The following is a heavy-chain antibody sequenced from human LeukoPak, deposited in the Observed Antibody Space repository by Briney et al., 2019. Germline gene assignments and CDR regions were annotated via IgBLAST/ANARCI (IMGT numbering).Heavy chain of an antibody. V-gene: IGHV1-2*02. D-gene: IGHD1-14*01. J-gene: IGHJ6*03. CDR2: INPNSGGT. Sequence: ASVKVSCKASGYTFTGYYMHWVRQAPGQGLEWMGWINPNSGGTNYAQKFQGRVTITRDTSISTAYMELSRLRSDDTAVYYCARWAGSAGYYYYYMDVWGKGTTVTVSS. CDR3: ARWAGSAGYYYYYMDV. CDR1: GYTFTGYY.